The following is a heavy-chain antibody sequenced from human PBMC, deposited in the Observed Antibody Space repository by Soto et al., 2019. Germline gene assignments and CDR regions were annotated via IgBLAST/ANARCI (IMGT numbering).Heavy chain of an antibody. V-gene: IGHV4-4*07. CDR2: IYATGTT. Sequence: QVQLQESGPGLVKPSETLSLTCTVSGASISGFYWCWIRKSAGKGLEWIGRIYATGTTDYNPSLKSRVMMSVDTSKKPFSLKLRSVTAADTAVYYCVRDGTKTLRDWFDPWGQGISVTVSS. CDR1: GASISGFY. D-gene: IGHD1-1*01. J-gene: IGHJ5*02. CDR3: VRDGTKTLRDWFDP.